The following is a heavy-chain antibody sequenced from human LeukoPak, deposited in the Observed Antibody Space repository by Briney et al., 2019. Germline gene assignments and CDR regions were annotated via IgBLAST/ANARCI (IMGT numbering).Heavy chain of an antibody. CDR3: ARDRLQLGYYYYYYMDV. Sequence: SVKVSCKASGGTFSSYAISWVRQAPGQGLEWMGGIIPIFGTANYAQKFQGRVTITADKSTSTAYMELSSLRCEDTAVYYCARDRLQLGYYYYYYMDVWGKGTTVTVSS. D-gene: IGHD5-18*01. J-gene: IGHJ6*03. V-gene: IGHV1-69*06. CDR1: GGTFSSYA. CDR2: IIPIFGTA.